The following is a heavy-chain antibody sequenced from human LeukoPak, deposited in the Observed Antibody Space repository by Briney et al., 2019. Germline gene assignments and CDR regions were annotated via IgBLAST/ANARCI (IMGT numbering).Heavy chain of an antibody. D-gene: IGHD2-2*01. Sequence: ASAKVSCKASGYAFNSYYIHWVRQAPGQGLEWMGIINPSGGSTSYAQRLQGRVTMTRDTSMYTLYMEVTSLRSEDTAVYYCARGGNCGGTSCYLDFWGQGTVVTVSS. V-gene: IGHV1-46*02. CDR3: ARGGNCGGTSCYLDF. J-gene: IGHJ4*02. CDR2: INPSGGST. CDR1: GYAFNSYY.